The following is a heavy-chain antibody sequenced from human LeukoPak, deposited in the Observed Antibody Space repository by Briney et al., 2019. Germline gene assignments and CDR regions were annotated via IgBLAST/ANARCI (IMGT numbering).Heavy chain of an antibody. J-gene: IGHJ4*02. D-gene: IGHD3-22*01. V-gene: IGHV4-39*07. CDR2: IYYSGIT. CDR1: GGSISGSTYY. Sequence: SETLSLTCTVSGGSISGSTYYWGWIRQAPGKGLEWIGSIYYSGITHYNPSLKSRVTISVDMSTNQFSLRLSSVTAADTAVYYCARSTGYYLFWGQGTLVTVSS. CDR3: ARSTGYYLF.